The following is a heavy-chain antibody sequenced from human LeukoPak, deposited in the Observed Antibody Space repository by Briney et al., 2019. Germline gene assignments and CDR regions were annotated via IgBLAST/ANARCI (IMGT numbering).Heavy chain of an antibody. D-gene: IGHD1-26*01. J-gene: IGHJ4*02. CDR2: ISYDGSNK. Sequence: GRSLRLSCAASGFTFSSYGMHWVRQAPGKGLEWVAVISYDGSNKYYADSVKGRFTISRENAKNSLYLQMNSLRAGDTAVYYCASGSYYGSVPFDYWGQGTLVTVSS. CDR1: GFTFSSYG. CDR3: ASGSYYGSVPFDY. V-gene: IGHV3-30*03.